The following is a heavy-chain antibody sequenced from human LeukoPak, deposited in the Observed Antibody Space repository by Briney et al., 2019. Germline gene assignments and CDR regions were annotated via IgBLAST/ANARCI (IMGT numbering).Heavy chain of an antibody. CDR3: VSSSGQQLIPYDY. V-gene: IGHV3-66*02. CDR2: IYGGGAA. D-gene: IGHD6-13*01. Sequence: GGPLRLSCAASGINVNTNYMTWIRPAPGKGLEWVSLIYGGGAAYYAESVRGRFIISRDNSKNTLFLQMKSLRAEDTAVYYCVSSSGQQLIPYDYWGQGTHVAVSS. J-gene: IGHJ4*02. CDR1: GINVNTNY.